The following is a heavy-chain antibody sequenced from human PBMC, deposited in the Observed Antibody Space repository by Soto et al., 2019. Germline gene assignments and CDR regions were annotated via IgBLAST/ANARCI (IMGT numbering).Heavy chain of an antibody. J-gene: IGHJ5*01. V-gene: IGHV3-7*01. Sequence: XGSRRLSCTASGFSFRDYWMSWVRQAPGKGLEWVANIKKDGSETYYVESVKGRFAISRDNAKNSLYLQMDSLRAADGGVYFCARVPGQGWFDSWGQGALVTVSS. CDR2: IKKDGSET. CDR3: ARVPGQGWFDS. CDR1: GFSFRDYW.